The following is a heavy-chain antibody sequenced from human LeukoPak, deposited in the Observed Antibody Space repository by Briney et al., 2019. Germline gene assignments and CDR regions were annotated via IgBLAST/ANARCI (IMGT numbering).Heavy chain of an antibody. CDR1: GFSVSSTY. CDR2: IYTSGST. D-gene: IGHD3-10*01. CDR3: TRDRAGTQSWVEFDL. V-gene: IGHV3-66*03. J-gene: IGHJ5*02. Sequence: PGGSLRLTCAASGFSVSSTYMSWVRQAPGKGLEWVSLIYTSGSTFNADSVMGRFTISRDNSKNTLFLQMNSLRAEDSAVYYCTRDRAGTQSWVEFDLWGQGTLVTVSS.